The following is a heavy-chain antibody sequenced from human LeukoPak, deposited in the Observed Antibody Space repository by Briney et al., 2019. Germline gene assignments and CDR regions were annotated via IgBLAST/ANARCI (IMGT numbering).Heavy chain of an antibody. CDR2: IHHRGGT. Sequence: PSETLSLTCAVSGGSISSDNWWSWVRQPPGKRLEWIGEIHHRGGTNYNPSLQSRVTISVDTSKNQFSLKLSSVTAADTAVYYCARAMAAIDYWGQGTLVTVSS. J-gene: IGHJ4*02. V-gene: IGHV4-4*02. D-gene: IGHD5-24*01. CDR3: ARAMAAIDY. CDR1: GGSISSDNW.